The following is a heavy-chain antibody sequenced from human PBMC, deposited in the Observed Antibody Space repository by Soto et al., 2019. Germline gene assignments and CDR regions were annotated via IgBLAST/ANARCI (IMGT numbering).Heavy chain of an antibody. J-gene: IGHJ6*02. CDR3: GKYSGRYPGDNGMSV. CDR1: GFPFSTSA. V-gene: IGHV3-23*01. D-gene: IGHD1-26*01. CDR2: ISDTSDAA. Sequence: EVQLLESGGGLVQPGGSLRLSCAASGFPFSTSAMNWVRQAPGKGLEWVSIISDTSDAAHYAESVKGRVTSSRDNSKNPLYLQMNRLRAEDTAVYYCGKYSGRYPGDNGMSVWGQGTTVTVSS.